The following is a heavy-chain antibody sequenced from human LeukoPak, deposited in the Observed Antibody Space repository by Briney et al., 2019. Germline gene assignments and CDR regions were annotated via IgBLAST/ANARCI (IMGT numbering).Heavy chain of an antibody. CDR3: ARAVTYYYDSTPHYFDY. CDR2: IYHSGST. D-gene: IGHD3-22*01. CDR1: GYSISSGYY. J-gene: IGHJ4*02. Sequence: SETLSLTCTVSGYSISSGYYWGWIRQPPGKGLEWIGSIYHSGSTYYNPSLKSRVTISVDTSKNQFSLKLSSVTAADTAVYYCARAVTYYYDSTPHYFDYWGQGTLVTVSS. V-gene: IGHV4-38-2*02.